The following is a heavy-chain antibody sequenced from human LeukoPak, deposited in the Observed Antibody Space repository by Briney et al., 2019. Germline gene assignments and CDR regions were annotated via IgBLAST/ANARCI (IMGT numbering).Heavy chain of an antibody. V-gene: IGHV5-51*01. D-gene: IGHD5-18*01. J-gene: IGHJ3*02. CDR2: IYPGDSDT. CDR1: GYSFTSYW. CDR3: ARELEYSYGYDAFDI. Sequence: GESLKISCKGSGYSFTSYWIGWVRQMPGKGLEWMGIIYPGDSDTSYSPSFQGQVTISADKSISTAYLQWSSLKASDTAMYYCARELEYSYGYDAFDIWGQGTMVTVSS.